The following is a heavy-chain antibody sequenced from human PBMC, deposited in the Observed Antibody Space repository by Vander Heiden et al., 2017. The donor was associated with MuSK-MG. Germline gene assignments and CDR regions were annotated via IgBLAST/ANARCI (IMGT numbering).Heavy chain of an antibody. CDR2: IYYSGST. D-gene: IGHD6-13*01. CDR3: ARVPGGAKYSSSWYYFDY. J-gene: IGHJ4*02. V-gene: IGHV4-59*01. CDR1: GGSISSYY. Sequence: QVQLQESGPGLVKPSETLSLTCTVSGGSISSYYWSWIRQPPGKGLEWIGYIYYSGSTNYNPSLKSRVTISVDTSKNQFSLKLSSVTAADTAVYYCARVPGGAKYSSSWYYFDYWGQGTLVTVSS.